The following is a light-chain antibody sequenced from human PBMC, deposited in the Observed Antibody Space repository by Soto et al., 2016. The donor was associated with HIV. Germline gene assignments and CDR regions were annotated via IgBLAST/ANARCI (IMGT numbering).Light chain of an antibody. J-gene: IGLJ2*01. CDR1: NIGSKS. CDR3: QVWDTSSDVV. Sequence: SYVLTQPPSVSVAPGKTANISCGGNNIGSKSVYWYHQKPGQAPVLVVYDDSDRPSGTPERFSGSNSGNTATLTISRVEAGDEADYYCQVWDTSSDVVFGGGTKLTVL. V-gene: IGLV3-21*03. CDR2: DDS.